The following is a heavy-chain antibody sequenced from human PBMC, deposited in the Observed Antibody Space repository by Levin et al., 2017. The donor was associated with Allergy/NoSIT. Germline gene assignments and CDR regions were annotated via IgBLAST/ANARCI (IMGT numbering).Heavy chain of an antibody. CDR3: ARGMEAYNWFDP. V-gene: IGHV3-30-3*01. CDR2: ISYDGSNK. CDR1: GFTFSSYA. J-gene: IGHJ5*02. Sequence: PGGSLRLSCAASGFTFSSYAMHWVRQAPGKGLEWVAVISYDGSNKYYADSVKGRFTISRDNSKNTLYLQMNSLRAEDTAVYYCARGMEAYNWFDPWGQGTLVTVSS. D-gene: IGHD3-3*01.